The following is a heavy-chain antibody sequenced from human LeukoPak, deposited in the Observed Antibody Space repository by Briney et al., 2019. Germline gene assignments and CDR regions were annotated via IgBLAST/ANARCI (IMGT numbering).Heavy chain of an antibody. D-gene: IGHD3-9*01. CDR1: GYTFTSYD. CDR3: ARDPSGPDWYDY. Sequence: ASVKVSCKASGYTFTSYDINWVRQATGQGLEWMGWMNPNSGNTGYAQKFQGRVTITADKSTSTAYMELSSLRSEDTAVYYCARDPSGPDWYDYWGQGTLVTVSS. V-gene: IGHV1-8*01. J-gene: IGHJ4*02. CDR2: MNPNSGNT.